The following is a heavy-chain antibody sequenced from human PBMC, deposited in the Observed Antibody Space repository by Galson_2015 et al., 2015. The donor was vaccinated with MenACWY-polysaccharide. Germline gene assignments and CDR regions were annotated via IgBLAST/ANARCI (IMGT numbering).Heavy chain of an antibody. D-gene: IGHD3-22*01. Sequence: CAVSGFTFSTTSYAMHWVRQAPGTGLEWVAIISDDGGVKYYADSVKGRFTISRDNSKNTPYLQMSSLRPEDTALYYCARDLSGFGAFGIWGQGTMVTVSS. J-gene: IGHJ3*02. CDR2: ISDDGGVK. V-gene: IGHV3-30-3*01. CDR1: GFTFSTTSYA. CDR3: ARDLSGFGAFGI.